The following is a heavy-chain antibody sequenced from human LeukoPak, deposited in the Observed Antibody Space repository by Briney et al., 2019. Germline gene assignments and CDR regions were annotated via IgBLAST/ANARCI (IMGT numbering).Heavy chain of an antibody. CDR2: INPNSGGT. D-gene: IGHD2-15*01. CDR1: GYTFTGYY. V-gene: IGHV1-2*02. J-gene: IGHJ6*03. CDR3: ARGYCSGGSCYSVSYYYMDV. Sequence: ASVKVSCKASGYTFTGYYMHWVRQAPGQGLEWMGWINPNSGGTNYAQKFQGRVTMTRDTSISTAYMELSRLRSDDTAVYYCARGYCSGGSCYSVSYYYMDVWGKGTTVTVSS.